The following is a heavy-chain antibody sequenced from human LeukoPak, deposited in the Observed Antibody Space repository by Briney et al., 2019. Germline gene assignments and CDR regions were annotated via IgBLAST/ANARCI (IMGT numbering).Heavy chain of an antibody. CDR1: GFTFSSYG. CDR2: IRYDGSNK. J-gene: IGHJ4*02. D-gene: IGHD3-22*01. V-gene: IGHV3-30*02. CDR3: AKAGSGYDSSGYQHIIKYYFDY. Sequence: GGSLRLSCAASGFTFSSYGMHWVRQAPGKGLEWVAFIRYDGSNKYYADSVKGRFTISRDNSKNTLYLQMNSLRAEDTAVYYCAKAGSGYDSSGYQHIIKYYFDYWGQGTLVTVSS.